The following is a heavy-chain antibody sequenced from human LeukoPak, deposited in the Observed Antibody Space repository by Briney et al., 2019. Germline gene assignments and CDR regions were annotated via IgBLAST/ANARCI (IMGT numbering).Heavy chain of an antibody. D-gene: IGHD6-19*01. CDR3: ARDGKQWLSEIDAFDI. J-gene: IGHJ3*02. CDR1: GFTFSSYE. V-gene: IGHV3-48*03. CDR2: ISSSGSTI. Sequence: GGSLRLSCAASGFTFSSYEMNWVRQAPGKGLEWVSYISSSGSTIYYADSVKGRFTISRDNAKNSPYLQMNSLRAEDTAVYYCARDGKQWLSEIDAFDIWGQGTMVTVSS.